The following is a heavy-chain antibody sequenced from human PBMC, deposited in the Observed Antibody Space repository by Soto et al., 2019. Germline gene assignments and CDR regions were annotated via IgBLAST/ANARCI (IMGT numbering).Heavy chain of an antibody. CDR1: GGSISSYY. CDR2: IYYSGST. Sequence: PSETLSLTCTVSGGSISSYYWSWIRQPPGKGLEWIGYIYYSGSTNYNPSLKSRVTISVDTSKNQFSLKLSSVTAADTAVYYCARGNDFWSGYSDLDYWAQGTLVTVSS. CDR3: ARGNDFWSGYSDLDY. J-gene: IGHJ4*02. D-gene: IGHD3-3*01. V-gene: IGHV4-59*01.